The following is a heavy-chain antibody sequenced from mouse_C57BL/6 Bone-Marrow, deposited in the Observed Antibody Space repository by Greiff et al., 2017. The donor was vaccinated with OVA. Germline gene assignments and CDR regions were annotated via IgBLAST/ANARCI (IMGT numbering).Heavy chain of an antibody. D-gene: IGHD2-3*01. J-gene: IGHJ3*01. CDR1: GFTFSSYA. Sequence: EVKLQESGGGLVKPGGSLKLSCAASGFTFSSYAMSWVRQTPEKRLEWVATISDGGSYTYYPDNVKGRFTISRDNAKNNLYLQMSHLKSEDTAMYYCARWLLRGFAYWGQGTLVTVSA. CDR2: ISDGGSYT. CDR3: ARWLLRGFAY. V-gene: IGHV5-4*03.